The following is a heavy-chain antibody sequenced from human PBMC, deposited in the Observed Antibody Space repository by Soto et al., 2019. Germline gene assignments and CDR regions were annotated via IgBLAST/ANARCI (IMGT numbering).Heavy chain of an antibody. CDR3: AKGGSGSYSNAFDI. D-gene: IGHD3-10*01. Sequence: QLQLQESGPGLVKPSETLSLTCTVSGGSISSSSYYWGWIRQPPGKGLEWIGSIYYSGSTYYNPSLKIRVTISVDTSKHQFSLKLSSVTAADTAVYYCAKGGSGSYSNAFDIWGQGTMVTVSS. J-gene: IGHJ3*02. CDR2: IYYSGST. CDR1: GGSISSSSYY. V-gene: IGHV4-39*01.